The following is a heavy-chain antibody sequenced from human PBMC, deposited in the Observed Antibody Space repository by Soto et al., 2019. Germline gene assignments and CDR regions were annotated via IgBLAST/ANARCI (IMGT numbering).Heavy chain of an antibody. J-gene: IGHJ4*02. V-gene: IGHV3-7*01. CDR3: VREDFYRFDY. CDR1: GFTFTSYW. Sequence: EVQLVESGGGLVQPGGSLRVSCAASGFTFTSYWMSWVRQAPGKGLEWVANIKEDGSAKYYLDSVKGRFTISRDNAKNSLYLQMNSLRAEDTAVYYCVREDFYRFDYWGQGNLVTVSS. CDR2: IKEDGSAK.